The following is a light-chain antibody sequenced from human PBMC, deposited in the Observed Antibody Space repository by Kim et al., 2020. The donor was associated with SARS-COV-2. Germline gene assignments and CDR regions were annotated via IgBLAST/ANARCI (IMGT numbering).Light chain of an antibody. V-gene: IGLV2-11*02. Sequence: VTTSGTGTGSDVGGYNYASWYQHHTGQAPNFMIFDVRKRPSGVPDRFSCSKSGNTASLTISGLQAEDEADYYCCSYAGSYTLFVFGTGTKVTVL. J-gene: IGLJ1*01. CDR2: DVR. CDR1: GSDVGGYNY. CDR3: CSYAGSYTLFV.